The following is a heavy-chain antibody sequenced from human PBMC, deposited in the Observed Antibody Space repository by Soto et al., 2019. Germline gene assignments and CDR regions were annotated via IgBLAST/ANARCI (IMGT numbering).Heavy chain of an antibody. CDR1: GFTFSSDS. D-gene: IGHD2-15*01. Sequence: RGSPGLSCAAPGFTFSSDSMSWVRQAPGKGLEWVSAISGSGGSTYYADSVKGRFTISRDNSKNTLYLQMNSLRAEDTAVYYCAKTGEKQGYCSGCRCYQEPWFVPWGQGTLVPVSS. CDR3: AKTGEKQGYCSGCRCYQEPWFVP. CDR2: ISGSGGST. J-gene: IGHJ5*02. V-gene: IGHV3-23*01.